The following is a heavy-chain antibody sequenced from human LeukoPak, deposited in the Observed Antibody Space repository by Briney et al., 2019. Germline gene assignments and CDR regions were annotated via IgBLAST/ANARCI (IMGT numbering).Heavy chain of an antibody. CDR3: ARDSYYGSGRVVDY. V-gene: IGHV4-59*01. CDR1: GGSISSYY. Sequence: SETLSLTCTVSGGSISSYYWSWIRQPPGKGLEWIGYIYYSGSTNYNPSLKSRVTISVKTSKNQFSLKLSSVTAADTAVYYCARDSYYGSGRVVDYWGQGTLVTVSS. CDR2: IYYSGST. D-gene: IGHD3-10*01. J-gene: IGHJ4*02.